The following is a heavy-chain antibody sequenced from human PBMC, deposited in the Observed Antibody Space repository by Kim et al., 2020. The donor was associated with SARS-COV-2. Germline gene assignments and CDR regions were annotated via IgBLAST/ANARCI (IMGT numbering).Heavy chain of an antibody. V-gene: IGHV3-23*01. CDR2: ISGKGDET. CDR3: AKGGHRSPFDY. J-gene: IGHJ4*02. D-gene: IGHD1-26*01. Sequence: GGSLRLSCAPSGFTFGSFAMTWVRQAPGKGLEWVSTISGKGDETYYTDSVRGRFTVSRDNYKNSLYLQMNRLRAEDTAVYYCAKGGHRSPFDYWGQGTLVTVSS. CDR1: GFTFGSFA.